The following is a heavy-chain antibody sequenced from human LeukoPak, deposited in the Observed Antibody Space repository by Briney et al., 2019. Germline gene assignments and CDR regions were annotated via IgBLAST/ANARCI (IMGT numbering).Heavy chain of an antibody. J-gene: IGHJ4*02. D-gene: IGHD6-13*01. V-gene: IGHV1-2*02. CDR3: ARDRGIAAAGIH. CDR2: INPNSGGT. Sequence: ASVKVSCKASGYTFTGYYMHWVRQAPGQGLEWMGWINPNSGGTNYAQKFQGRLTMTRDTSISTAYMELSRLRSDDTAVYYCARDRGIAAAGIHWGQGTLVTVSS. CDR1: GYTFTGYY.